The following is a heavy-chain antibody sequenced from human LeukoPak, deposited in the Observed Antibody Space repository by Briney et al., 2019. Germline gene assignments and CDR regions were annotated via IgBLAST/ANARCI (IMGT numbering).Heavy chain of an antibody. CDR1: GFTFSSYW. V-gene: IGHV3-7*01. Sequence: GGSLRLSCAASGFTFSSYWMSWVRQAPGKGLEWVANIKQDGSEKYYVDSVKVRFTISRDNAKNSLYLQMSSPRVEDTAVYYCTRDPRHFDSCGQGTLVTVSS. CDR2: IKQDGSEK. CDR3: TRDPRHFDS. J-gene: IGHJ5*01. D-gene: IGHD6-6*01.